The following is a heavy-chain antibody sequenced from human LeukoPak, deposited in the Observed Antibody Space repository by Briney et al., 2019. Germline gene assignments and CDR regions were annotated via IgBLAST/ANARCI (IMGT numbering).Heavy chain of an antibody. V-gene: IGHV3-20*04. Sequence: PGGSLRLSCAASGFTLSSYGMGWVRQVPGKGLEWVSGTNWNGGSTGYADSVKGRFTISRDNAKNSLYLQMNSLRAEDTAIYYCARVPAAAAGMGIDYWGQGTLVTVSS. CDR3: ARVPAAAAGMGIDY. D-gene: IGHD6-13*01. CDR2: TNWNGGST. CDR1: GFTLSSYG. J-gene: IGHJ4*02.